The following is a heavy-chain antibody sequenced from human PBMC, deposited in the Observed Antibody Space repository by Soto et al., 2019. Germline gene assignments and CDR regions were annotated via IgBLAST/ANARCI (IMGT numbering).Heavy chain of an antibody. V-gene: IGHV4-34*01. J-gene: IGHJ5*02. D-gene: IGHD3-16*02. CDR2: INHSGST. Sequence: QVQLQQWGAGLLKPSETLSLTCAVYGGSFSGYYWSWIRQPPGKGLEWIGEINHSGSTNYNPSLKSRVTISVDTSKNQFSLKLSSVTAADTAVYYCARGPRDYDHIWGSYRRGWFDPWGQGTLVTVSS. CDR1: GGSFSGYY. CDR3: ARGPRDYDHIWGSYRRGWFDP.